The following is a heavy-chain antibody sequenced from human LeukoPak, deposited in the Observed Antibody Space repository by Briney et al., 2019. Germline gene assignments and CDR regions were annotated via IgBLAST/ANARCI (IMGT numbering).Heavy chain of an antibody. J-gene: IGHJ4*02. CDR1: GFTFSNYW. D-gene: IGHD3-22*01. Sequence: GGSLRLSCAASGFTFSNYWMSWVRQAPGKGLEWVANIKGDGSYKYYVDSVKGRFTISRDNAKSSLYLQMNTLRAEDTAVYYCATSSDSSGNDWGQGTLVTVSS. V-gene: IGHV3-7*03. CDR2: IKGDGSYK. CDR3: ATSSDSSGND.